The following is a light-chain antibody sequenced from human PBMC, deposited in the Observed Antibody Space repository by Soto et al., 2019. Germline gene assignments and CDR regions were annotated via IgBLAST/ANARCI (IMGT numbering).Light chain of an antibody. Sequence: SVRTHPVSVYGSPRQSITITNTATSSDIGYYNLVSLYQHHPGKAPKFLIYEGTKRPSGVSSRFSGSKSGNTASLTISGLQAEEEAYYYCCSSAVTSIYVFGTGTKVTVL. V-gene: IGLV2-23*01. CDR1: SSDIGYYNL. CDR2: EGT. J-gene: IGLJ1*01. CDR3: CSSAVTSIYV.